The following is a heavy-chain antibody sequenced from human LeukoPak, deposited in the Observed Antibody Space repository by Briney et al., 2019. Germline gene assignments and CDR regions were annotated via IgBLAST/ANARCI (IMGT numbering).Heavy chain of an antibody. CDR2: IIPIFGTA. Sequence: SVKVSCKAYGGTFTSYSISWVRQAPGQGLEWMGRIIPIFGTANYAQKFQGRVTITTDESTRTAYMELSSLRSEDTAVYYCARGQTGTIDYWGQGTLVTVSS. V-gene: IGHV1-69*05. D-gene: IGHD1-7*01. J-gene: IGHJ4*02. CDR3: ARGQTGTIDY. CDR1: GGTFTSYS.